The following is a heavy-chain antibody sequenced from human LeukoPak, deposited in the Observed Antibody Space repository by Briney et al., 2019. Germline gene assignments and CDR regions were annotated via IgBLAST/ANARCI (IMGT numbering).Heavy chain of an antibody. Sequence: ASAKVSCKASGYTFTSYYMHWVRQAPGQGLEWMGIINPSGGSTSYAQKFQGRVTMTRDMSTSTVYMELSSLRSEDTAVYYCARGGSDDAFDIWGQGTVVTVSS. V-gene: IGHV1-46*01. CDR1: GYTFTSYY. J-gene: IGHJ3*02. D-gene: IGHD6-19*01. CDR2: INPSGGST. CDR3: ARGGSDDAFDI.